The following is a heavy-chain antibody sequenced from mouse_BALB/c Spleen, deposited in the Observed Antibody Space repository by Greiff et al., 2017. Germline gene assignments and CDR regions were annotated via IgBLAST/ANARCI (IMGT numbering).Heavy chain of an antibody. CDR1: GFDFSRYW. V-gene: IGHV4-1*02. Sequence: EVKLVESGGGLVQPGGSLKLSCAASGFDFSRYWMSWVRQAPGKGLEWIGEINPDSSTINYTPSLKDKFIISRDNAKNTLYLQMSKVRSEDTALYYCARRRGNYDAMDYWGQGTSVTVSS. D-gene: IGHD2-1*01. J-gene: IGHJ4*01. CDR2: INPDSSTI. CDR3: ARRRGNYDAMDY.